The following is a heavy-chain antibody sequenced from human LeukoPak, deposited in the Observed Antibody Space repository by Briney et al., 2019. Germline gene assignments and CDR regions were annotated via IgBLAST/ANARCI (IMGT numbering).Heavy chain of an antibody. V-gene: IGHV2-5*02. CDR2: IFRDDDK. D-gene: IGHD3-3*02. CDR1: GFSLSTSGVG. J-gene: IGHJ1*01. CDR3: AHTNISSGCQH. Sequence: SGPTLVNPTQTLTLTCTFSGFSLSTSGVGVGWIRQPTGKALEWLALIFRDDDKRYSPSLTSRLTFTKDTSKNQVVLTMTNMYPVDTATYYCAHTNISSGCQHWGQGTLVTVSS.